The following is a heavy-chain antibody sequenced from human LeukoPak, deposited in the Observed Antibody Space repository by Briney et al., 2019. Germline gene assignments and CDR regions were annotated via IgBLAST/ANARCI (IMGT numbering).Heavy chain of an antibody. V-gene: IGHV1-69*04. Sequence: SVKVSCKASGGTFNIDYAFIWVRQAPGQGLQWMGRIIPFLGVVNYAQKFQGRVTITADKSTTTVYMELNSLRFEDTAIYYCAPSGHDHDWFGPWGQGTLVTVSS. CDR2: IIPFLGVV. D-gene: IGHD5-12*01. CDR1: GGTFNIDYA. J-gene: IGHJ5*02. CDR3: APSGHDHDWFGP.